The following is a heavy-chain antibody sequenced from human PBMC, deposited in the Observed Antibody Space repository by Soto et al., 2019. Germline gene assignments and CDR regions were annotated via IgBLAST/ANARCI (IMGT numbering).Heavy chain of an antibody. J-gene: IGHJ6*02. Sequence: GESLKISCNGSGYSFTSSCIGWMRHMPGKGLEVMGIIYPGDSDTRYSPSCQGQVTISADKSIITAYRQWSSLKASDTAMYYCTRTSAAGNNYYGMEVWGQGSTLTVS. CDR3: TRTSAAGNNYYGMEV. D-gene: IGHD6-13*01. V-gene: IGHV5-51*01. CDR2: IYPGDSDT. CDR1: GYSFTSSC.